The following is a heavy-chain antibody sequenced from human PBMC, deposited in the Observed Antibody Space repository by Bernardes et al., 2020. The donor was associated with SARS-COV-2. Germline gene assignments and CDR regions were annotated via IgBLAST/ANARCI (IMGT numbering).Heavy chain of an antibody. J-gene: IGHJ4*02. CDR2: IDWDEDK. CDR3: ARIGYSSGYYYFDH. D-gene: IGHD6-19*01. CDR1: RFSLSRSGMR. Sequence: SGSTLLKPPQTLTLTCSFSRFSLSRSGMRVSWIRQPPGKALEWLARIDWDEDKIYSTSLKTRLTISKDTSKNQVVLTMTNMDPVDTATYYCARIGYSSGYYYFDHWGQGTLVTVSS. V-gene: IGHV2-70*04.